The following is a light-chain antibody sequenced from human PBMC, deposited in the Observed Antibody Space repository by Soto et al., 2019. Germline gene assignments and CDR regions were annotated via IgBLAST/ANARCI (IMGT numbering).Light chain of an antibody. CDR2: DVF. CDR1: SSDIGSYNA. Sequence: QSALTQPRSVSGSPGHSVTISCFGTSSDIGSYNAVSWYQQHPGKAPKLIIFDVFERPSGVPDRISGSKSGNSASLSISGVQAEDESDNCCPSIAPSYRVIFGGVTKL. V-gene: IGLV2-11*01. J-gene: IGLJ2*01. CDR3: PSIAPSYRVI.